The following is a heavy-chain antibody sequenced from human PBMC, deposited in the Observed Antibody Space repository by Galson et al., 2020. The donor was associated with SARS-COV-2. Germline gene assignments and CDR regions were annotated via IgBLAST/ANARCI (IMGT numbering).Heavy chain of an antibody. D-gene: IGHD3-22*01. CDR2: ISSSSTYI. J-gene: IGHJ6*02. Sequence: GESMKISCAASGFTFSSYSMNWVRPAPGKRLEWVSSISSSSTYIYSADSVKGRFTISRDNAKNSLYLQMNSLRAEDTAVYYCASSDYYDSSGLCPRGGGMDVWGQGTTVTVSS. CDR1: GFTFSSYS. CDR3: ASSDYYDSSGLCPRGGGMDV. V-gene: IGHV3-21*01.